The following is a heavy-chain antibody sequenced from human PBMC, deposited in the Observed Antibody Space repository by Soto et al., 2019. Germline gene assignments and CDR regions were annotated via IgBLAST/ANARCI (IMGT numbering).Heavy chain of an antibody. CDR3: VIPHCSGDRCYFID. CDR2: IYYSGGT. V-gene: IGHV4-61*03. J-gene: IGHJ4*02. CDR1: GGSVSSGSYY. Sequence: SETLSLTCTVSGGSVSSGSYYWSWIRQPPGKGLEWIGYIYYSGGTNYNPSLKSRVTISVDTSKNHLSLKLTSVTAADTAMYYCVIPHCSGDRCYFIDWGQGALVNVSS. D-gene: IGHD2-15*01.